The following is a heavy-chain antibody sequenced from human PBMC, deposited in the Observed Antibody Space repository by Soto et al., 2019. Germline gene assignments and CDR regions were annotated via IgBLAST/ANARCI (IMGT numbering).Heavy chain of an antibody. D-gene: IGHD3-3*01. Sequence: PGGSLRLSCAASGFTFSSYSMNWVRQAPGKGLEWVSSISSSSSYIYYADSVKGRFTISRDNAKNSLYLQMNSLRAEDTAVYYCARGLTIFGVVIPPPYYYGMDVWGQGTTVTVSS. CDR1: GFTFSSYS. J-gene: IGHJ6*02. CDR3: ARGLTIFGVVIPPPYYYGMDV. CDR2: ISSSSSYI. V-gene: IGHV3-21*01.